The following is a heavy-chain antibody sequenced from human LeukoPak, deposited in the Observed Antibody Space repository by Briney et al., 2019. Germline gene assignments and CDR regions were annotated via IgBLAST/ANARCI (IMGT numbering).Heavy chain of an antibody. J-gene: IGHJ6*03. D-gene: IGHD4-23*01. Sequence: GGSLRLSCAASGFGFSSYSMNWVRQAPGKGLEWVSCISSSSSYIHYADSVKGRFTISRDNAKNSLYLQMNSLRAEDTAVYFCARDPIGGLYYYYMDVWGKGITVTVSS. CDR1: GFGFSSYS. CDR2: ISSSSSYI. CDR3: ARDPIGGLYYYYMDV. V-gene: IGHV3-21*01.